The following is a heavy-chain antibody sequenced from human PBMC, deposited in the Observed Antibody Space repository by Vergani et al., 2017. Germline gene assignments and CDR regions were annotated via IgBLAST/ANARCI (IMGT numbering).Heavy chain of an antibody. CDR1: GFTFDDYT. V-gene: IGHV3-43*01. CDR2: ISWDGGST. CDR3: AKDNGPVSSVYYYGYYYGMYV. Sequence: MVASGGVVVKPGGSLRLSCAASGFTFDDYTMHWVLPAPGKGLEWVSLISWDGGSTYYADSVKGRFTISRDNSKHSLYLQMNSLRTVDTALYYDAKDNGPVSSVYYYGYYYGMYVGGQGTTVTVSS. J-gene: IGHJ6*02. D-gene: IGHD3-22*01.